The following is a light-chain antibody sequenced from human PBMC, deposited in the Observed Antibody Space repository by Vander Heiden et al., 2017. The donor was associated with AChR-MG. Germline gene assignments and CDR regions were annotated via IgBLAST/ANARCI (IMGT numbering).Light chain of an antibody. V-gene: IGKV3-20*01. CDR3: QQDGSSRIT. CDR2: GAS. Sequence: EIVLTQSPGTLSLSPGERATLSCRASQSVSSSYLAWYQQKPGQAPRLLIYGASSSATGIPDRFSGSGSGTDFTLTISRLEPEDFAVYYCQQDGSSRITFGGGTKVEIK. J-gene: IGKJ4*01. CDR1: QSVSSSY.